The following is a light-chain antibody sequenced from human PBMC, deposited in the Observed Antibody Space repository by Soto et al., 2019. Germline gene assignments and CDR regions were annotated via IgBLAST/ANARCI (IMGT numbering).Light chain of an antibody. J-gene: IGKJ1*01. Sequence: DIQMTQSPSTLSASVGDRVTITCRASQSISSWLAWYQQKPGKAPKVLIYDASNLESGVPSRFSGFRSGTEFTLTISSLQPDDFATYYCQQYNSYSPATFGQGTKVDIK. CDR2: DAS. CDR1: QSISSW. CDR3: QQYNSYSPAT. V-gene: IGKV1-5*01.